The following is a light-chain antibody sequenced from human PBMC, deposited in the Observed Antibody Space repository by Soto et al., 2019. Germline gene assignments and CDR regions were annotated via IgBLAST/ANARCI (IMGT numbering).Light chain of an antibody. CDR3: SSYTSSSTYVV. CDR1: SSDVGGYNY. CDR2: DVS. J-gene: IGLJ2*01. V-gene: IGLV2-14*01. Sequence: QSVLTQPASVSGSPGQSITISCPGTSSDVGGYNYVSWYQQHPGKAPKLMIYDVSNRPSGVSNRFSGSKSDNTASLTISGLQAEDEADYYCSSYTSSSTYVVFGGGTKLTVL.